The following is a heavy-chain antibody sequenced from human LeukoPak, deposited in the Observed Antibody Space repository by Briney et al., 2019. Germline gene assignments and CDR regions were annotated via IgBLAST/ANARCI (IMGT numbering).Heavy chain of an antibody. CDR1: GFTFSSYA. V-gene: IGHV3-30-3*01. D-gene: IGHD6-13*01. Sequence: GGSLRLSCAASGFTFSSYAMHWVRQAPGKGLEWVAVISYDGSNKYYADSVKGRFTISRDNSKNTLYLQMNSLRAEDTAVYYCASGADSSSWYYFDYWGQGTLVTVSS. CDR2: ISYDGSNK. CDR3: ASGADSSSWYYFDY. J-gene: IGHJ4*02.